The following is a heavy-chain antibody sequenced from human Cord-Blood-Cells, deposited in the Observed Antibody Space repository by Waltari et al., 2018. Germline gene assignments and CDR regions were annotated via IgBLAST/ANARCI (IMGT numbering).Heavy chain of an antibody. Sequence: QVQLVQSGAEVKKPGSSVQVSCKASGGTCSSHAISWVRHAAGQGIEWMGGIIPSFGTANYAQKFQGRFTITADKSTRTANMELSSLRSEDTAVYYCARQRMYSGSYDAFHIWGQGTMVTVSS. V-gene: IGHV1-69*06. J-gene: IGHJ3*02. CDR1: GGTCSSHA. CDR3: ARQRMYSGSYDAFHI. CDR2: IIPSFGTA. D-gene: IGHD1-26*01.